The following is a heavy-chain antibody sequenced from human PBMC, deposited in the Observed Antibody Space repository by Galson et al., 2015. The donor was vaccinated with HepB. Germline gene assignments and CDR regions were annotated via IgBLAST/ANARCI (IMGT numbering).Heavy chain of an antibody. D-gene: IGHD6-19*01. CDR3: ARRSYSSGWRD. CDR2: IYSGGST. V-gene: IGHV3-53*01. CDR1: GFTVSSNY. J-gene: IGHJ4*02. Sequence: SLRLSCAASGFTVSSNYMSWVRQAPGKGLEWVSVIYSGGSTYYADSAKGRFTISRDNSKNTLYLQMNSLRAEDTAVYYCARRSYSSGWRDWGQGTLVTVSS.